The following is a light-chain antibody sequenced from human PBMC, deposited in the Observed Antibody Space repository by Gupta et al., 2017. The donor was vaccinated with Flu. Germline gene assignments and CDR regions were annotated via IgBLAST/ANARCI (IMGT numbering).Light chain of an antibody. CDR1: KLGDKN. CDR2: QDN. CDR3: QAWDSTFRV. Sequence: TCSGDKLGDKNVSWYQQKPGQSPVLVIYQDNKRPSGIPERFSGSNSGNSATLTISGTQDVDEGDYYCQAWDSTFRVFGPGTKATVL. V-gene: IGLV3-1*01. J-gene: IGLJ1*01.